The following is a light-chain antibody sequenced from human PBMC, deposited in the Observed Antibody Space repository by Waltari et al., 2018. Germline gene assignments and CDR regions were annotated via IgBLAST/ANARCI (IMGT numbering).Light chain of an antibody. CDR3: QVWDSSTVL. J-gene: IGLJ2*01. CDR1: NIGSKN. CDR2: RET. V-gene: IGLV3-9*01. Sequence: SYELTQPLSVSVALGQTANITCGGNNIGSKNVHWYQQRPGQAPVWVIYRETNRPSKIPERFSVANSGNTATLTITRAQAGDEAGYYCQVWDSSTVLFAGGTKLTVL.